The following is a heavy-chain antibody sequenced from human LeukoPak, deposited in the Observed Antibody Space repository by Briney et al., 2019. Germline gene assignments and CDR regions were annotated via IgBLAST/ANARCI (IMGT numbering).Heavy chain of an antibody. CDR3: ARGGYSYGYYYYYYMDV. CDR2: INPSGDNT. D-gene: IGHD5-18*01. J-gene: IGHJ6*03. V-gene: IGHV1-46*01. CDR1: GYTFTNNF. Sequence: ASVEVSCKASGYTFTNNFMHWVRQAPGQGLEWMGIINPSGDNTWYAQKFQGRVTMTRDMATSTDYMEVSSLRSEDTAVYYCARGGYSYGYYYYYYMDVWGKGTTVTISS.